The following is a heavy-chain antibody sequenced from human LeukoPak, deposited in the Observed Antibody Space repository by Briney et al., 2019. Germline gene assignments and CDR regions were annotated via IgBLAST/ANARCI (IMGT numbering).Heavy chain of an antibody. J-gene: IGHJ6*04. Sequence: SETLSLTCTVSGGSVSSGSYYWSWIRQPPGKGLEWIGYIYYSGSTNYNPSLKSRVTISVDTSKNQFSLKLSSVTAADTAVCYCARDRIQLWSYYYYGMDVWGKGTTVTVSS. V-gene: IGHV4-61*01. CDR3: ARDRIQLWSYYYYGMDV. CDR1: GGSVSSGSYY. CDR2: IYYSGST. D-gene: IGHD5-18*01.